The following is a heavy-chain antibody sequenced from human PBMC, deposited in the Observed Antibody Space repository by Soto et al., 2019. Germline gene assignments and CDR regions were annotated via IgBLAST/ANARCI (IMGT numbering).Heavy chain of an antibody. CDR1: GYTFTSYY. CDR3: ARDRHSNSYYFAY. Sequence: SVKVACKAAGYTFTSYYIHWVRQAPGQGLEWMGIINPSGGSTSYAQKFQGRVTMTRDTSTSTVYMELSSLRSEDTAVYYCARDRHSNSYYFAYRGQGTLVTVSS. J-gene: IGHJ4*02. V-gene: IGHV1-46*03. CDR2: INPSGGST. D-gene: IGHD4-4*01.